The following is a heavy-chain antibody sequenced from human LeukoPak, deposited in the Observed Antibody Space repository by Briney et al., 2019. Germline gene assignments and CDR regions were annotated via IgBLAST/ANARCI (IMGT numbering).Heavy chain of an antibody. CDR2: FEPEDGET. CDR1: GYTLTELS. V-gene: IGHV1-24*01. CDR3: ATWASGIDAFDI. J-gene: IGHJ3*02. D-gene: IGHD1-26*01. Sequence: ASVKVSFKVSGYTLTELSMHWVRQAPGKGLEWMGGFEPEDGETIYAQKFQGRVTMTEDTSTDTAYMELSSLRSEDTAVYYCATWASGIDAFDIWGQGTMVTVSS.